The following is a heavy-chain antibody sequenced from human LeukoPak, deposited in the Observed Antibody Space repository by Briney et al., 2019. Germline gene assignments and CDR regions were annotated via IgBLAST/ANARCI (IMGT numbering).Heavy chain of an antibody. Sequence: GGSLRLSCAASGFTFSSYAMSWVRQAPGKGLEWVSAISGSGGSTYYADSVKGRFTISRDNAKNSLYLQMDSLRAEDTAVYYCAELGITMIGGVWGKGTTVTISS. CDR2: ISGSGGST. CDR1: GFTFSSYA. V-gene: IGHV3-23*01. CDR3: AELGITMIGGV. J-gene: IGHJ6*04. D-gene: IGHD3-10*02.